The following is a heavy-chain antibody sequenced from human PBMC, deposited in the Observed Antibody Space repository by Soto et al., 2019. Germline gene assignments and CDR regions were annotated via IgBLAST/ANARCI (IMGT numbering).Heavy chain of an antibody. CDR3: ARGTLMDIVVVVAATPAYYYGMDV. D-gene: IGHD2-15*01. Sequence: PGGSLRLSCAASGFTFSSYSMNWVRQAPGKGLEWVSSISSSSSYIYYADSVKGRFTISRDNAKNSLYLQMNSLRAEDTAVYYCARGTLMDIVVVVAATPAYYYGMDVWGQGTTVTVSS. J-gene: IGHJ6*02. V-gene: IGHV3-21*01. CDR1: GFTFSSYS. CDR2: ISSSSSYI.